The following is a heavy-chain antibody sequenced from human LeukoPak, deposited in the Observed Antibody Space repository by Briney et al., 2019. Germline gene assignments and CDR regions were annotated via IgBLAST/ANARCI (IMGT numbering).Heavy chain of an antibody. V-gene: IGHV3-30*02. CDR3: AKGYYDSSGLDAFDI. Sequence: GGSLRLSCAASGFTFSSYGMHWVRQAPGKGLEWVAFIRYDGSNKYYADSVKGRFTISRDNSKNTLYLQMNSLRAEDTAVYYCAKGYYDSSGLDAFDIWGQGTMVTVSS. D-gene: IGHD3-22*01. J-gene: IGHJ3*02. CDR2: IRYDGSNK. CDR1: GFTFSSYG.